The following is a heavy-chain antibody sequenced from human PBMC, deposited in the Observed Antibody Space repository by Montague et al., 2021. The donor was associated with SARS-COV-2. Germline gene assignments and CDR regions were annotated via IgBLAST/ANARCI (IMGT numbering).Heavy chain of an antibody. CDR3: ARVPPYYYDSSGYYSGAFDI. J-gene: IGHJ3*02. CDR1: GGSISSGSYY. V-gene: IGHV4-61*02. D-gene: IGHD3-22*01. Sequence: TLSLTCTASGGSISSGSYYWSWIRQPAGKGLEWIGRIYTSGSTNYNPSLKSRVTISVDTSKNQFYLKLSSVTAADTAVYYCARVPPYYYDSSGYYSGAFDIWGQGTMVTVSP. CDR2: IYTSGST.